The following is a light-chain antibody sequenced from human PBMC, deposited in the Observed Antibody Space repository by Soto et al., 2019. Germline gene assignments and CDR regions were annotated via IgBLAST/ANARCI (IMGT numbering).Light chain of an antibody. CDR2: HAS. J-gene: IGKJ1*01. CDR3: QQYNSYPLT. Sequence: DIQMTQSPSTLSASVGDRVTITCRASQSISSWLAWYQQKPGKAPKLLIYHASSLESGVPSRFSGSGFGTEFTLTVSSLQPDDLATYYCQQYNSYPLTFDQGTKVEIK. V-gene: IGKV1-5*01. CDR1: QSISSW.